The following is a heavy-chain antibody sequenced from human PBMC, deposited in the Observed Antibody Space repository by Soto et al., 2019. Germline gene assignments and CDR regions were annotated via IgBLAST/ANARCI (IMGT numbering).Heavy chain of an antibody. Sequence: SETLSLTCAVYGGSFSGYYWSWIRQPPGKGLEWIGEINHSGSTNYNPSLKSRVTISVDTSKNQFSLKLSSVTAADTAVYYCASLGSLHYYYYGMDVWGQGTTVTVSS. J-gene: IGHJ6*02. CDR1: GGSFSGYY. CDR2: INHSGST. CDR3: ASLGSLHYYYYGMDV. V-gene: IGHV4-34*01. D-gene: IGHD6-19*01.